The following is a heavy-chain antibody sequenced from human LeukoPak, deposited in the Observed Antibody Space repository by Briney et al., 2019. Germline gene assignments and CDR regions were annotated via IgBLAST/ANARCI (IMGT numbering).Heavy chain of an antibody. V-gene: IGHV3-33*01. J-gene: IGHJ6*03. Sequence: LAGGSLRLSCAAPGFSYSSYGLQWVRQAPGKGLEWVAVIWYDGSIMYYADSVKGRFTISRDNSKNTLYLQMNTLRAEDTAVYYCARFVPYYMDVWGKGTAVTVSS. CDR1: GFSYSSYG. CDR2: IWYDGSIM. CDR3: ARFVPYYMDV.